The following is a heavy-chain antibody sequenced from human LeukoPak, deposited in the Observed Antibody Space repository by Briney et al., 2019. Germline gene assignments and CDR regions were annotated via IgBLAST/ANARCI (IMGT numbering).Heavy chain of an antibody. CDR1: GGSISSSNW. CDR3: ARDTVVVPAATGVNWFDP. CDR2: IYHSGSI. D-gene: IGHD2-2*01. J-gene: IGHJ5*02. Sequence: PSGTLSLTCAVSGGSISSSNWWSWVRQPPGKGLEWIGEIYHSGSINYNPSLKSRVTISVDKSKNQFSLKLSSVTAADTAVYYCARDTVVVPAATGVNWFDPWGQGTLVTVSS. V-gene: IGHV4-4*02.